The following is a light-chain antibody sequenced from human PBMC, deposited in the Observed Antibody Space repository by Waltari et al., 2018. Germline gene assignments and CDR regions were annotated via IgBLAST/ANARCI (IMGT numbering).Light chain of an antibody. Sequence: DIQMPQSPSSLSASVGDSNTITCRASQSVSNYLKWYQQKPGKPPKPLIFGSSSFQSAVPSRFSGSGSGTDFTLTISSLQPEDFATYYCQQNYSVLYTFGQGTKVQI. V-gene: IGKV1-39*01. CDR1: QSVSNY. CDR3: QQNYSVLYT. J-gene: IGKJ2*01. CDR2: GSS.